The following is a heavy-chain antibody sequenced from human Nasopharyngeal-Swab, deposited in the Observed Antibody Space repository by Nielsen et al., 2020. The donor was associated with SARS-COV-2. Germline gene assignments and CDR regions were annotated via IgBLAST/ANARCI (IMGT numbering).Heavy chain of an antibody. CDR3: ARDIVVVPAALSQYYFDY. D-gene: IGHD2-2*01. J-gene: IGHJ4*02. CDR2: IYHSGST. Sequence: IRQPPGKGLEWIGSIYHSGSTYYNPSLKSRVTISVDTSKNQFSLKLSSVTAADTAVYYCARDIVVVPAALSQYYFDYWGQGTLVTVSS. V-gene: IGHV4-38-2*02.